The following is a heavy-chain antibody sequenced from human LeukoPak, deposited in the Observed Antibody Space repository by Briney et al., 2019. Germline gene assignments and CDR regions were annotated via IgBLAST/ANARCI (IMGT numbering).Heavy chain of an antibody. CDR3: ARDPYGSSSADY. Sequence: PSETLSLTCTVYGGSISSYYWSWIRQPPGKGLEWIGYIYHSGSTNYNPSLKSRVTISVDTSKNQFSLKLSSVTAADTAVYYCARDPYGSSSADYWGQGTLVTVSS. CDR2: IYHSGST. V-gene: IGHV4-59*01. D-gene: IGHD6-6*01. J-gene: IGHJ4*02. CDR1: GGSISSYY.